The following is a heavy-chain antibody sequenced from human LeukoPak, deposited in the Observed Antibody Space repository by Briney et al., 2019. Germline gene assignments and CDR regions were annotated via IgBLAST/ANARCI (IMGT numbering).Heavy chain of an antibody. CDR1: GFTFSTYG. D-gene: IGHD3-22*01. CDR3: ASPYYYDGSSYYHFFDH. V-gene: IGHV3-23*01. J-gene: IGHJ4*02. CDR2: ISGSGGST. Sequence: PGGSLRLSCVASGFTFSTYGMSWVRQAPGKGLEWVSAISGSGGSTYYADSVKGRFTISRDNSRNTLYLQMNNLRTEDTAVYYCASPYYYDGSSYYHFFDHWGQGTLVTVSS.